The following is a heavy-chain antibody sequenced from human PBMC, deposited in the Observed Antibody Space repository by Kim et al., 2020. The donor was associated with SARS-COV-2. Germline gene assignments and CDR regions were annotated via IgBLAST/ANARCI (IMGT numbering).Heavy chain of an antibody. D-gene: IGHD6-13*01. V-gene: IGHV3-66*01. CDR3: ARVHIAAVDIDAFDI. CDR2: IYCGGST. CDR1: GFTVSNNY. J-gene: IGHJ3*02. Sequence: GGSLRLSCAASGFTVSNNYMRWVRQAPGKGLEWVSIIYCGGSTYYADSVKGRFTISRDNSKNTLYLQMNSQRAEDTAVYYCARVHIAAVDIDAFDIWGQGTMVTVSS.